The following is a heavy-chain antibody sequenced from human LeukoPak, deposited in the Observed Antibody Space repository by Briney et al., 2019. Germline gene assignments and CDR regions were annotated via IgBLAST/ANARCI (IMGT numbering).Heavy chain of an antibody. V-gene: IGHV3-30*02. J-gene: IGHJ4*02. Sequence: GGSLRLSCAASGFAFSSYAMHWVRQAPGKGVEWVTFIRYDGSITYYADSVKGRFTISRDNSKNTLYLQMKSLRAEDTAVYYCAKDENWRTLDYWGQGTLVTVSS. D-gene: IGHD1-1*01. CDR2: IRYDGSIT. CDR1: GFAFSSYA. CDR3: AKDENWRTLDY.